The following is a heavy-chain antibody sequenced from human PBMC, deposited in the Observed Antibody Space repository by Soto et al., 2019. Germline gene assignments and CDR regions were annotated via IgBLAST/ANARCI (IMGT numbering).Heavy chain of an antibody. V-gene: IGHV1-69*13. CDR1: GGTFSNCA. J-gene: IGHJ5*02. CDR3: ARDLGGCSAGSCRYNWFDP. D-gene: IGHD2-15*01. CDR2: IIPIYGTA. Sequence: ASVKVSCKASGGTFSNCAISWVRRAPGQGLEWMGGIIPIYGTANYAQKFQDRVTITADESTSTAYMELSSLTSEDTAVYYCARDLGGCSAGSCRYNWFDPWGQGTLVTVSS.